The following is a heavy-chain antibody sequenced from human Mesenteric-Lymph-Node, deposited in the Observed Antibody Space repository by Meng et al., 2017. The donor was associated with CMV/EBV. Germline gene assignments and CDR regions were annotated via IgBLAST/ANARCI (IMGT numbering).Heavy chain of an antibody. CDR2: ICYDGSNK. Sequence: SAFTFNVCCMHWVPQAPGKGLEWVAVICYDGSNKYYADSVKGRFTISRDNSKNTLYLQMNSLRAEDTAVYYCAKGRDTAAGTAYFDYWGQGTLVTVSS. D-gene: IGHD6-13*01. V-gene: IGHV3-33*06. CDR3: AKGRDTAAGTAYFDY. J-gene: IGHJ4*02. CDR1: AFTFNVCC.